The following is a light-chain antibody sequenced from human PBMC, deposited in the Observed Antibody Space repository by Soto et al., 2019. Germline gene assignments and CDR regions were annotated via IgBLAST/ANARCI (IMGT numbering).Light chain of an antibody. Sequence: DIQMTQSPSSLSVSVGDRVSIHCRASQNIAAYLNWYQQRPGKAPRLLIYGSSDLQSRVPSTFSGSGSGTDFTLTISSLQADDFATYYCQQTYITPYTFGQGTKLQIK. CDR3: QQTYITPYT. CDR2: GSS. V-gene: IGKV1-39*01. CDR1: QNIAAY. J-gene: IGKJ2*01.